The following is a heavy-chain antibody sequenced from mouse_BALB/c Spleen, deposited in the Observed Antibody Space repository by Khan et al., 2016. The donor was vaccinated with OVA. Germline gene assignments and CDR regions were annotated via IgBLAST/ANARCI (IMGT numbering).Heavy chain of an antibody. CDR3: ARTVTITTVVATDFAY. CDR1: GYSITSAYA. D-gene: IGHD1-1*01. J-gene: IGHJ2*01. Sequence: EVQLQESGPGLVKPSQSLSLTCTVTGYSITSAYAWNWIRQFPGNKLEWMGYISYSGRTSYNPSLKSRISITRDTSKNQFFLQLNSVTTEDTATYYCARTVTITTVVATDFAYWGQGTTRTVSS. CDR2: ISYSGRT. V-gene: IGHV3-2*02.